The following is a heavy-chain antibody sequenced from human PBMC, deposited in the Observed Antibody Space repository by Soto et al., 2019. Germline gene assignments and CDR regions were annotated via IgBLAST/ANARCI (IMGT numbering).Heavy chain of an antibody. J-gene: IGHJ4*02. D-gene: IGHD3-3*01. CDR3: VTSLNYDFWRDGGRHYYFDY. CDR2: IYHSGST. Sequence: SETLSLTCAVSGGSISSSYWWNWVRQPPGKGLEWVGKIYHSGSTNYNPSLKNRVTISVDKSNNQFSLRLSSVTAADTAVYFCVTSLNYDFWRDGGRHYYFDYWGQGTLVTVSS. CDR1: GGSISSSYW. V-gene: IGHV4-4*02.